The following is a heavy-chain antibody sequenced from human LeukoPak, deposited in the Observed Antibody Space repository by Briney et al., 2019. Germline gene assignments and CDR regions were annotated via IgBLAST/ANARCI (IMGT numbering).Heavy chain of an antibody. Sequence: GGSLRLSCAASGFTSSNYWMHWVRQAPGKGLEWVAVIWYDGSNKYYADSVKGRFTISRDNAKNTLYLQMNSLRAEDTAVYYCARDGYYYDSSGYYYYFDYWGQGTLVTVSS. J-gene: IGHJ4*02. V-gene: IGHV3-33*08. CDR3: ARDGYYYDSSGYYYYFDY. D-gene: IGHD3-22*01. CDR2: IWYDGSNK. CDR1: GFTSSNYW.